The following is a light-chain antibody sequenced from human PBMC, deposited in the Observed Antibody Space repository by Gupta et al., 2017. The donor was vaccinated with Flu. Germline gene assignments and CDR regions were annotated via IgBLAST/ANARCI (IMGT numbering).Light chain of an antibody. Sequence: SALTPPASAAGPPGQSTTISCTGTSSGVGGYNYFSWYHQHPAQAPKLMIYEESSRRSAVTNRFSASKSGGTASMTITGLQAEEEADYYCGSYTSSSNTYVFGAGTKVTVL. CDR1: SSGVGGYNY. CDR3: GSYTSSSNTYV. V-gene: IGLV2-14*01. J-gene: IGLJ1*01. CDR2: EES.